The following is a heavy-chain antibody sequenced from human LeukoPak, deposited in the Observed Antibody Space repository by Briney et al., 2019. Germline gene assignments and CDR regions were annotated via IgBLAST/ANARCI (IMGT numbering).Heavy chain of an antibody. CDR2: ISGSGGTT. V-gene: IGHV3-23*01. CDR1: GFTFNSYA. CDR3: AKRLGDY. Sequence: GGSLRLSCAASGFTFNSYAMSWVRQAPGKGLEWVSSISGSGGTTYYADPVKGRFSISRDDSKNTLYLQMNSLRAEDTAVYYCAKRLGDYWGQGTLVTVSS. J-gene: IGHJ4*02. D-gene: IGHD3-10*01.